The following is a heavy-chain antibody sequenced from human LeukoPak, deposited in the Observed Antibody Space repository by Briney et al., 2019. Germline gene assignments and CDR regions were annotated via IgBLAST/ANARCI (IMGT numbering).Heavy chain of an antibody. V-gene: IGHV3-23*01. CDR1: GFTFSNYA. CDR3: ARDLQSWTRWEYYYGMDV. Sequence: GGSLRLSCAASGFTFSNYAMSWVRQAPGKGLEWVSAISASGGTTYSADSVKGRFTISRDNSENTLYLQLSSLRAGDTAVYYWARDLQSWTRWEYYYGMDVWGQGTTVTVSS. D-gene: IGHD1-26*01. J-gene: IGHJ6*02. CDR2: ISASGGTT.